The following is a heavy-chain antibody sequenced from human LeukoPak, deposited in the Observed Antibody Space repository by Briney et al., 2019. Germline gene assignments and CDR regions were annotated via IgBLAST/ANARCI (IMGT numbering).Heavy chain of an antibody. CDR2: ISTNGGYT. CDR1: GFTFSSFA. Sequence: PGGSLRLSCSASGFTFSSFALHWVRRAPGKGLESVSGISTNGGYTYHADSVKGRFTISRDNSKNTLFLQMSSLRAEDTAVYFCIKGGSRTRDFDAFDIWGQGTMVTVSS. CDR3: IKGGSRTRDFDAFDI. J-gene: IGHJ3*02. D-gene: IGHD1-14*01. V-gene: IGHV3-64D*06.